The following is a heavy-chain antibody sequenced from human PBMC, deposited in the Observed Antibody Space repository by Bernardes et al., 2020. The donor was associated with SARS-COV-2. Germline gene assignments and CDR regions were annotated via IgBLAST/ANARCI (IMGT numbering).Heavy chain of an antibody. Sequence: SKTLSLTCAAYGGSFSGYYWSWIRQPPGKGLEWIGEIDNSGRTNYNPSLKSRVTISVDTSKNQFYLQLSCVTAADTAVYYCARGIRVLTIFGVVGSGWFDPWGQGTLVTVSS. D-gene: IGHD3-3*01. V-gene: IGHV4-34*01. CDR1: GGSFSGYY. CDR2: IDNSGRT. J-gene: IGHJ5*02. CDR3: ARGIRVLTIFGVVGSGWFDP.